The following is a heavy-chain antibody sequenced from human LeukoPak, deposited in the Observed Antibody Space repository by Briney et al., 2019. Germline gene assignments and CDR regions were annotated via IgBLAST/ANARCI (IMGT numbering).Heavy chain of an antibody. CDR3: ARVAPGGYSYGYIGGRSGKNWFDP. D-gene: IGHD5-18*01. Sequence: GASVKVSCKASGYTFTSYGISWVRQAPGQGLEWMGWISAYNGNTNYAQKLQGRVTKTTDTSTSTAYMELRSLRSDDTAVYYCARVAPGGYSYGYIGGRSGKNWFDPWGQGTLVTVSS. CDR2: ISAYNGNT. CDR1: GYTFTSYG. J-gene: IGHJ5*02. V-gene: IGHV1-18*01.